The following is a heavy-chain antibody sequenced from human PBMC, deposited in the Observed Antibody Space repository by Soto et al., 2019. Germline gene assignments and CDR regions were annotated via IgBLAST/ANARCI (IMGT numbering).Heavy chain of an antibody. CDR2: IIPIFGTA. CDR3: ASDSDLIPLTLRHYYYYGMDV. D-gene: IGHD2-21*01. Sequence: QVQLVQSGAEVKKPGSSVKVSCKASGGTFSSYAISWVRQAPGQGLEWMGGIIPIFGTANYAQKFQGRVTITADESTSTAYMELSSLRSEDTAVYYCASDSDLIPLTLRHYYYYGMDVWGQGNTVTVSS. V-gene: IGHV1-69*01. J-gene: IGHJ6*02. CDR1: GGTFSSYA.